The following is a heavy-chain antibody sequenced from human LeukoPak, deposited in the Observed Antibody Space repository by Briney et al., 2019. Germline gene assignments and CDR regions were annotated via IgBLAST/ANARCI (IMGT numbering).Heavy chain of an antibody. D-gene: IGHD3-9*01. V-gene: IGHV3-74*01. CDR2: INSDADKT. CDR3: AREYYGILTGYYLDV. J-gene: IGHJ6*03. CDR1: GFTFTGYW. Sequence: PGGSLRLSCAASGFTFTGYWMHWVRQAPGKGLVWVSRINSDADKTGYAEAVKGRFTISRDNAKKTLYLEMNSLRVEDTAVYYCAREYYGILTGYYLDVWGKGTTVTVSS.